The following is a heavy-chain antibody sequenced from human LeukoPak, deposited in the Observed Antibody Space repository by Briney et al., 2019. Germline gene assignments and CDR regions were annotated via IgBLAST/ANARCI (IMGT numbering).Heavy chain of an antibody. Sequence: GGSLRLSCAASGFTFSSYSMNWVRQAPGKGLEWVGRMKSTTDGGSTDYAAPVKGRFIISRDDSEKMAYLEMNRLKIEDTAVYYCSTHPTSGFWGQGTLVTVSS. J-gene: IGHJ4*02. CDR1: GFTFSSYS. CDR2: MKSTTDGGST. V-gene: IGHV3-15*07. D-gene: IGHD2-15*01. CDR3: STHPTSGF.